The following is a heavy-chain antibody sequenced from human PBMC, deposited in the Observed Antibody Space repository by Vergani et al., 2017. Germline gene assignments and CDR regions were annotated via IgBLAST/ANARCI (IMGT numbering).Heavy chain of an antibody. D-gene: IGHD1-26*01. CDR3: AREAPDSGSYYFWYFDL. CDR2: ISSSSSYI. J-gene: IGHJ2*01. V-gene: IGHV3-21*01. Sequence: EVQLVESGGGLVKPGGSLRLSCAASGFTFSSYSMNWVRQAPGKGLEWVSSISSSSSYIYYADSVKGRFTISRDNAKNSLYLQMNSLRAEDTAVYYCAREAPDSGSYYFWYFDLWGRGTLVTVSS. CDR1: GFTFSSYS.